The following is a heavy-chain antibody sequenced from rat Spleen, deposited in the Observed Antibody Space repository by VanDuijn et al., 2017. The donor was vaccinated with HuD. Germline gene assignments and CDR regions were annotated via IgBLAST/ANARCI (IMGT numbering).Heavy chain of an antibody. CDR1: GYSITSNY. CDR3: ATYSDYATSPFAY. CDR2: ISYSGTT. Sequence: EVQLQESGPGLVKPSQSLSLTCSVTGYSITSNYWAWIRKFPGYKMEWMGYISYSGTTSYNPSLKSRISITRDTSKNQFFLQLNSVTTEDTATYYCATYSDYATSPFAYWGRGTLVTVSS. D-gene: IGHD1-6*01. V-gene: IGHV3-1*01. J-gene: IGHJ3*01.